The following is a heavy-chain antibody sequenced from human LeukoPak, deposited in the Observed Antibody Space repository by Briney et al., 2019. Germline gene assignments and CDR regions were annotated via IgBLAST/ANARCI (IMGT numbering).Heavy chain of an antibody. CDR3: ARDSDISYYYYYMDV. CDR1: GFIFSSYE. Sequence: GGSLRLSYAASGFIFSSYEMNWVRQAPGKGLEWVSYITSSGSTIYYADSVKGRFTISRDNAKNSLYLQMNSLRAEDTAVYYCARDSDISYYYYYMDVWGKGTTVTISS. V-gene: IGHV3-48*03. CDR2: ITSSGSTI. J-gene: IGHJ6*03. D-gene: IGHD3-16*01.